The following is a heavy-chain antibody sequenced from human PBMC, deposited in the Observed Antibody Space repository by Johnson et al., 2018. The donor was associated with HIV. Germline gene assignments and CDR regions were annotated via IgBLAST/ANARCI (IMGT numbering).Heavy chain of an antibody. V-gene: IGHV3-66*01. CDR2: LYSGGST. CDR1: GFTVSSNY. D-gene: IGHD4-17*01. Sequence: EQLVESGGGLVQPGGSLRLSCTASGFTVSSNYMSWVRQAPGKGLEWVSVLYSGGSTYYADSVKGRFTISRDNSKNTLYLQMNSLRAEDTAVYYCARSMTTVTVAFDIWGQGTMVTVSS. CDR3: ARSMTTVTVAFDI. J-gene: IGHJ3*02.